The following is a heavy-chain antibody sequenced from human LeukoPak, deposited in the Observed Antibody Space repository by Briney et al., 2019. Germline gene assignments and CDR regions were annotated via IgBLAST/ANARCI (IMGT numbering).Heavy chain of an antibody. V-gene: IGHV4-38-2*02. CDR3: ARAGLASFDP. CDR1: GYSISSGYY. D-gene: IGHD3/OR15-3a*01. CDR2: IYHSGST. Sequence: SETLSLTCTVSGYSISSGYYWGWIRQPPGKGLEWIGSIYHSGSTYYNPSLKSRVTISVDTSKNQFSLKLSSVTAADTAVYYCARAGLASFDPWGQGTLVTVSS. J-gene: IGHJ5*02.